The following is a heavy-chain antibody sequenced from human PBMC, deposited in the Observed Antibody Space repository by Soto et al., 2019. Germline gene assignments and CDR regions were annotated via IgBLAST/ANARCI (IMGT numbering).Heavy chain of an antibody. CDR3: AKARIAARPSDY. CDR1: GFTFSSYG. V-gene: IGHV3-30*18. CDR2: ISYDGSNK. D-gene: IGHD6-6*01. Sequence: GGSLRLSCAASGFTFSSYGMHWVRQAPGKGLEWVAVISYDGSNKYYADSVKGRFTISRDNSKNTLYLQMNSLRAEDTAVYYCAKARIAARPSDYWGQGTLVTVSS. J-gene: IGHJ4*02.